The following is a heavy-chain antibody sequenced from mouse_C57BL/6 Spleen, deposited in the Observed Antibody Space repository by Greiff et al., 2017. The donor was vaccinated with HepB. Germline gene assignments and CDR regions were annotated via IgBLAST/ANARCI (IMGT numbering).Heavy chain of an antibody. J-gene: IGHJ3*01. CDR2: IDPSDSYT. V-gene: IGHV1-50*01. CDR1: GYTFTSYW. CDR3: ARKDGNPFAY. Sequence: QVQLKQPGAELVKPGASVKLSCKASGYTFTSYWMQWVKQRPGQGLEWIGEIDPSDSYTNYNQKFKGKATLTVDTSSSTAYMQLSSLTSEDSAVYYCARKDGNPFAYWGQGTLVTVSA. D-gene: IGHD2-1*01.